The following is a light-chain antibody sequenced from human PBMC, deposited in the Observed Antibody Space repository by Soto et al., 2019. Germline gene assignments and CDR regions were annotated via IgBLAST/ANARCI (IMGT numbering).Light chain of an antibody. J-gene: IGLJ1*01. V-gene: IGLV1-40*01. CDR3: QSYDSSPLYV. CDR1: SSNIGAGYD. Sequence: QSVLTQPPSVSGAPGQRVTISCTGSSSNIGAGYDVHWYQQLPGTAPKLLIYGNSNRPSGVPDRFSDSKSGTSASLAITGLQAEDEADYYCQSYDSSPLYVFGTGTKLTVL. CDR2: GNS.